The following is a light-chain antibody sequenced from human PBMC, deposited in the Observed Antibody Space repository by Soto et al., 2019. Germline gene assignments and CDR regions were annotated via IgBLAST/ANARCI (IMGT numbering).Light chain of an antibody. V-gene: IGLV2-14*01. CDR3: SSYTLRNTILL. CDR2: EVS. J-gene: IGLJ3*02. CDR1: SSDVGGYNF. Sequence: QSVLTQPASVSGSPGQSITISCTGTSSDVGGYNFVSWYQQHPVKAPRLIIYEVSSRPSGVSYRFSGSKSGNTDSLTISGRYAENEANSYCSSYTLRNTILLFGGGTKLTV.